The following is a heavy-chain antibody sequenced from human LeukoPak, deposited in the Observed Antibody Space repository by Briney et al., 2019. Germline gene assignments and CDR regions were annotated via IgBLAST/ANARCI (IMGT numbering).Heavy chain of an antibody. CDR1: GYTFTSYG. D-gene: IGHD6-13*01. V-gene: IGHV1-18*01. CDR2: ISAYNGNT. Sequence: ASVKVSCKASGYTFTSYGISWVRQAPGQGLEWMGWISAYNGNTNYAQKLQGRVTMTTDTSTSTAYMELRSLRSDDTAAYYCARSNQIATPVTPFDYWGQGTLVTVSS. CDR3: ARSNQIATPVTPFDY. J-gene: IGHJ4*02.